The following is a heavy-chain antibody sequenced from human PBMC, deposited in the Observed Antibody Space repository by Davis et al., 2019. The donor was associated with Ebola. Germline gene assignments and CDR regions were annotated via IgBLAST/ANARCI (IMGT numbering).Heavy chain of an antibody. Sequence: SETLSLTCAVYGGSFSGYYWSWIRQPPGKGLEWIGYIYYSGSTNYNPSLKSRVTISVDTSKNQFSLKLSSVTAADTAVYYCARGDSSSWIIRGRFDPWGQGTLVTVSS. V-gene: IGHV4-59*12. CDR3: ARGDSSSWIIRGRFDP. J-gene: IGHJ5*02. CDR2: IYYSGST. CDR1: GGSFSGYY. D-gene: IGHD6-13*01.